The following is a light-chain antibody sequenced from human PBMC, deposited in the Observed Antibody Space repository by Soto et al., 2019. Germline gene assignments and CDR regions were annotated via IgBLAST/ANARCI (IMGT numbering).Light chain of an antibody. J-gene: IGLJ3*02. CDR2: ENE. Sequence: QLVLTQPPSVSAAPGQKVTISCSGRSSNIGINFVSWYQKLPGTAPKLLIYENERRPSGIPDRFSGSKSGTSATLAITGLQTGDEADYYCATWDATLSAAVFGGGTKLTVL. V-gene: IGLV1-51*02. CDR3: ATWDATLSAAV. CDR1: SSNIGINF.